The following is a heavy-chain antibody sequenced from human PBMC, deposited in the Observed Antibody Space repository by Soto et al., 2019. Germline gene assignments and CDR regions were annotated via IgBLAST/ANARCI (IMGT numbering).Heavy chain of an antibody. J-gene: IGHJ3*02. CDR2: IRDGGEST. V-gene: IGHV3-23*01. Sequence: EVQLLESGGGLVQPGGSLRLSCAVSGFIFGNYMMTWVRQAPGKGLEWVSTIRDGGESTYYADSVKGRFTISRDNSKNTLYLQMDSLGVEDTAVYYCARHLQCSGGSCHYDAFDIRGQGTMVTVSS. CDR3: ARHLQCSGGSCHYDAFDI. D-gene: IGHD2-15*01. CDR1: GFIFGNYM.